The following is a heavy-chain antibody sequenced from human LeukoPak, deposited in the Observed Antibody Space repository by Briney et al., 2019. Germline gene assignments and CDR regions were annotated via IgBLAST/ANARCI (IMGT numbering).Heavy chain of an antibody. CDR3: ATHSLAASYCSSTSCYTYFDY. D-gene: IGHD2-2*02. V-gene: IGHV4-34*01. J-gene: IGHJ4*02. CDR2: INHSGST. Sequence: SETLSLTCAVYGGSFSGYYWSWIRQPPGKGLEWIGEINHSGSTNYNPSLKSRVTISVDTSKNQFSLKLSSVTAADTAVYYCATHSLAASYCSSTSCYTYFDYWGQGTQVTVS. CDR1: GGSFSGYY.